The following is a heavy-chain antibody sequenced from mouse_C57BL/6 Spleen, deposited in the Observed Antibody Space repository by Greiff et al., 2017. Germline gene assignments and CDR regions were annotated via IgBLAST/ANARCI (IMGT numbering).Heavy chain of an antibody. Sequence: QVQLKQPGAELVKPGASVKMSCKASGYTFTSYWITWVKQRPGQGLEWIGDIYPGSGSTNYNEKFKSKATLTVDTSSSTAYMQLSSLTSEDSAVYYCARCGYPPRGNYFDYWGQGTTLTVSS. CDR1: GYTFTSYW. D-gene: IGHD2-2*01. J-gene: IGHJ2*01. CDR3: ARCGYPPRGNYFDY. V-gene: IGHV1-55*01. CDR2: IYPGSGST.